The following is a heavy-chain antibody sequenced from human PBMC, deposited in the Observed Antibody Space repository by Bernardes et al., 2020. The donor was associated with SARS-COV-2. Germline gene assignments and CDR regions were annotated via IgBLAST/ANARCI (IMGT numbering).Heavy chain of an antibody. J-gene: IGHJ6*02. D-gene: IGHD3-22*01. CDR3: ARGPLVYYDSSAHSPLYYYYGMDV. CDR1: GGSFSGYY. Sequence: SETLSLTCAVYGGSFSGYYWSWIRQPPGKGLEWIGEINHSGSTTYNPSLKSRVTISVDTSKNQFSLKLSSVTAADTAVYYCARGPLVYYDSSAHSPLYYYYGMDVWGQGTTVTVSS. V-gene: IGHV4-34*01. CDR2: INHSGST.